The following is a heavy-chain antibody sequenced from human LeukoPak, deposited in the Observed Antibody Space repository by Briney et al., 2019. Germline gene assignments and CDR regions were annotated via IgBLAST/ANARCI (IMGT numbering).Heavy chain of an antibody. V-gene: IGHV1-2*02. Sequence: ASVKVSCKASGYTFTGYYMHWVRQAPGQLEWMGWINPNSGGTNYAQKFQGRVTMTRDTSISTAYMELSRLRSDDTAVYYCARDLDSSGWSHFQHWGQGTLATVSS. J-gene: IGHJ1*01. CDR3: ARDLDSSGWSHFQH. CDR1: GYTFTGYY. CDR2: INPNSGGT. D-gene: IGHD6-19*01.